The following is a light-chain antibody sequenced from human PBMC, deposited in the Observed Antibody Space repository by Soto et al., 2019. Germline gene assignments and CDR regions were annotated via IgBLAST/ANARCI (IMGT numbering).Light chain of an antibody. V-gene: IGKV3-20*01. CDR1: QSVSNNY. J-gene: IGKJ1*01. CDR2: GAS. Sequence: EIVLTQSPGTLSLSPGERATLSCRASQSVSNNYLAWYQQKPGQAPRLLIYGASNRDTGIPDRFSGSGSGTDCTLTISRLEPEDFSVYYCQQYGSSPWTFGQGTKVDIK. CDR3: QQYGSSPWT.